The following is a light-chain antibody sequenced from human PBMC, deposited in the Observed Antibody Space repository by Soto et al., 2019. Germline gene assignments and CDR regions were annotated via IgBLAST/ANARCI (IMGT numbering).Light chain of an antibody. J-gene: IGKJ1*01. V-gene: IGKV3-20*01. Sequence: EIVLTQSPGTLSLSPGERATLSCRASQSVSSSYLAWYQQKPGQAPRLLIYGASSRATGIPDRFSGSGSGTDVTLTISRLEPEDFAVYYCQQYESSLRTFGQGTKVEIK. CDR3: QQYESSLRT. CDR1: QSVSSSY. CDR2: GAS.